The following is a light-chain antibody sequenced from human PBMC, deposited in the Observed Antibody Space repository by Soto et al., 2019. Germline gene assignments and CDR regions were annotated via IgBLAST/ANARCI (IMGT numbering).Light chain of an antibody. V-gene: IGKV1-27*01. Sequence: DIQMTHSPSSLSASVGSRVTITCRASQDISHDLAWYQQKPGKVPELLIYAASTLQSGVPSRFSGSGSGTDFTLTISGLHPEDVATYYCQKYNTAPLTFGQGTRLEI. CDR1: QDISHD. CDR3: QKYNTAPLT. J-gene: IGKJ5*01. CDR2: AAS.